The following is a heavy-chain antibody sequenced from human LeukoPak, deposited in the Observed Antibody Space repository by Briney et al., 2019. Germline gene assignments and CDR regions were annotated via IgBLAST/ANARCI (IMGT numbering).Heavy chain of an antibody. CDR1: GGSISSGGYY. Sequence: SETLSLTCTVSGGSISSGGYYWSWIRQPAGKGLEWIGRIYASGSTNYNPSLKSRVTMSVDTSKNQFSLKLSSVTAADTAVYYMDVWGKGTTVTVSS. V-gene: IGHV4-61*02. J-gene: IGHJ6*04. CDR2: IYASGST. CDR3: DV.